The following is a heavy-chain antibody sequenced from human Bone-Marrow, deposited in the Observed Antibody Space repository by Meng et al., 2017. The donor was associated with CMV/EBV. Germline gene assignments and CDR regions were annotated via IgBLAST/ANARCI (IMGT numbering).Heavy chain of an antibody. D-gene: IGHD2-8*01. CDR1: GITFKEAW. V-gene: IGHV3-33*08. CDR3: AVWYDGDAFDI. CDR2: IWYDGSHR. J-gene: IGHJ3*02. Sequence: GGSLRLSCAAAGITFKEAWMSWVRQAPGKGLEWVATIWYDGSHRYYADSVQGRFTISRDNSKNTVHLQMNSLRAEDTAVYYCAVWYDGDAFDIWGQGTMVTVSS.